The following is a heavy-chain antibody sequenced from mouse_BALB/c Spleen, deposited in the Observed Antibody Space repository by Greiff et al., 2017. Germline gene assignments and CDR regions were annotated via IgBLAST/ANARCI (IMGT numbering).Heavy chain of an antibody. CDR1: GFNIKDYY. CDR3: ARGLRLRYFDV. V-gene: IGHV14-1*02. CDR2: IDPENGNT. D-gene: IGHD1-2*01. Sequence: EVKLMESGAELVRPGALVKLSCKASGFNIKDYYMHWVKQRPEQGLEWIGWIDPENGNTIYDPKFQGKASITADTSSNTAYLQLSSLTSEDTAVYYCARGLRLRYFDVWGAGTTVTVSS. J-gene: IGHJ1*01.